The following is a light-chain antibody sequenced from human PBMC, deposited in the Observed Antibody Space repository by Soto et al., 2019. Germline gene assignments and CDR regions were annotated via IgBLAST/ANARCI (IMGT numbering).Light chain of an antibody. J-gene: IGLJ1*01. CDR1: SSDVGAYDY. V-gene: IGLV2-14*01. CDR3: SSYTSSSTLEV. Sequence: QSALTQPASVSGSPGQSITISCTGTSSDVGAYDYVSWYQHHPGKAPKLMIYEVSNRPSGVSTRFSGSKSVNTASLTISGLQAEDEADYYCSSYTSSSTLEVFGTGTKVTVL. CDR2: EVS.